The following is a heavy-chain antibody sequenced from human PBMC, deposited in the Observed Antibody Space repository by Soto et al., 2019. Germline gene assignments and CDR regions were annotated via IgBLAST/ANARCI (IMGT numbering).Heavy chain of an antibody. CDR2: MSGSSSTT. J-gene: IGHJ4*02. V-gene: IGHV3-23*01. D-gene: IGHD1-7*01. CDR1: VLTFSNYA. CDR3: AKNQERELPRVIDF. Sequence: PWRSLRLSCSTSVLTFSNYAMSWFRQAPGGGLEWVSSMSGSSSTTYYADSVRGRFTISRDRSKNTLYLQMSSLRAEDTALYYCAKNQERELPRVIDFWGQGTLVTVSS.